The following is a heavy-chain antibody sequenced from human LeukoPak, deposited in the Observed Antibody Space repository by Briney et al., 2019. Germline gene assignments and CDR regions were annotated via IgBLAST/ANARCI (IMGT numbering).Heavy chain of an antibody. J-gene: IGHJ4*02. CDR3: AKGAYYHGSGRYFDY. V-gene: IGHV3-11*05. Sequence: PGGSLRLSCAASGFTFSDYQMSWIRQAPGKGLEWVSYISSSSSYTNYADSVKGRFTISRDNAKNSLYLQMNSLRAEDTAVYYCAKGAYYHGSGRYFDYWGQGTLVTVSS. CDR2: ISSSSSYT. CDR1: GFTFSDYQ. D-gene: IGHD3-10*01.